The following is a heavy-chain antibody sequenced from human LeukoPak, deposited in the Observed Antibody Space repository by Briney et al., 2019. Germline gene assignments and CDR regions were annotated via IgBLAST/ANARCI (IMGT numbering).Heavy chain of an antibody. CDR1: GFTFSDYF. D-gene: IGHD2-2*02. CDR3: AREGIVVVPAAIGGGYYYYYMDV. Sequence: GGSLRLSCAASGFTFSDYFMSWIRQAPGKGLEWVSYISSSGSTIYYADSVKGRFTISRDNAKNSLYLQMNSLRAEDTAVYYCAREGIVVVPAAIGGGYYYYYMDVWGKGTTVTVSS. CDR2: ISSSGSTI. J-gene: IGHJ6*03. V-gene: IGHV3-11*01.